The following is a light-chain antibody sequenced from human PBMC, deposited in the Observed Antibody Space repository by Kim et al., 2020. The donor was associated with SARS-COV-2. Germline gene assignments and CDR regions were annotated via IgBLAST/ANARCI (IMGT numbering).Light chain of an antibody. Sequence: DIQMTQSPSAMSASVRDRVTITCRASQGISNYLAWFQQKPGKVPKRLIYVASSLQSGVPSRFSGSGSGTEFTLTISSLQPEEFASYFCLQHNDYPRAFGQGTKVDIK. J-gene: IGKJ1*01. CDR1: QGISNY. V-gene: IGKV1-17*03. CDR3: LQHNDYPRA. CDR2: VAS.